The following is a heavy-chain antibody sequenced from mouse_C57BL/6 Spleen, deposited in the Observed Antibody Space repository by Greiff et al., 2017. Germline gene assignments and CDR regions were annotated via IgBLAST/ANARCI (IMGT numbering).Heavy chain of an antibody. J-gene: IGHJ3*01. CDR2: IWSDGST. CDR1: GFSLTSYG. CDR3: ARQYGSRGAWFAY. V-gene: IGHV2-6-1*01. D-gene: IGHD1-1*01. Sequence: VQLQESGPGLVAPSQSLSITCTVSGFSLTSYGVHLVRQPPGKGLEWLVVIWSDGSTTSNSALKSRLSISKDNSKSQVFLKMNSLQTDDTAMYYCARQYGSRGAWFAYWGQGTLVTVSA.